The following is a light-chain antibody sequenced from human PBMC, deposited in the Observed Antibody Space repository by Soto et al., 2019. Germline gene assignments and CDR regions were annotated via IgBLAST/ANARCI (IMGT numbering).Light chain of an antibody. V-gene: IGLV2-8*01. Sequence: QSVLTQPPSASGSPGQSVTISCTGTSSDVGGYNYVSWYQQHPGKAPKLMIYEVSKRPSGVPDRFSGSKSGNTASLTVSGLQAEDEADYYCSSYAGSNNSYFFGTGTKVTVL. J-gene: IGLJ1*01. CDR1: SSDVGGYNY. CDR2: EVS. CDR3: SSYAGSNNSYF.